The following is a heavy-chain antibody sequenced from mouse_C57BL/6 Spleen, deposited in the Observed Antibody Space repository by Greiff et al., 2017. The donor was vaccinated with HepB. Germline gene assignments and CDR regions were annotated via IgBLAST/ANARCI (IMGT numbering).Heavy chain of an antibody. CDR3: ARGAYGTYYFDY. CDR1: GFTFSDYG. J-gene: IGHJ2*01. Sequence: EVQVVESGGGLVKPGGSLKLSCAASGFTFSDYGMHWVRQAPEKGLEWVAYISSGSSTIYYADTVKGRFTISRDKAKNTLFLQMTSLRSEDTAMYYCARGAYGTYYFDYWGQGTTLTVSS. V-gene: IGHV5-17*01. CDR2: ISSGSSTI. D-gene: IGHD2-1*01.